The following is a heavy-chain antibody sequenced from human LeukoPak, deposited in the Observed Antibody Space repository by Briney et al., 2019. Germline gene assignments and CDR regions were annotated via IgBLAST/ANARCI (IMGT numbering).Heavy chain of an antibody. J-gene: IGHJ4*02. CDR3: VRDVGYFHFDS. CDR2: INEDGSQT. D-gene: IGHD1-1*01. V-gene: IGHV3-7*01. Sequence: XGSLRLSCAASGFSFGSFWMTWIRQAPGKGLEWVGHINEDGSQTNYIDSVTGRFTISRDNTKDSLYLQMNSLRAEDTAVYFCVRDVGYFHFDSWGQGILVTVSS. CDR1: GFSFGSFW.